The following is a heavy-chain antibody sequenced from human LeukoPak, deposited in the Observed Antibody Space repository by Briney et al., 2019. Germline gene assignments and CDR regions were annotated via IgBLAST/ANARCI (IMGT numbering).Heavy chain of an antibody. D-gene: IGHD5-24*01. CDR2: ISGSGSNT. CDR3: ATDIDDDNTFAPLLQH. Sequence: GGSLRLSCAASGFTSSNYAMSWVRQAPGEGLEWVAAISGSGSNTFYADSVNGRFTISRDNSRNTLYLQMNSLRVDDTALYYCATDIDDDNTFAPLLQHWSQGTLVTVSS. V-gene: IGHV3-23*01. CDR1: GFTSSNYA. J-gene: IGHJ1*01.